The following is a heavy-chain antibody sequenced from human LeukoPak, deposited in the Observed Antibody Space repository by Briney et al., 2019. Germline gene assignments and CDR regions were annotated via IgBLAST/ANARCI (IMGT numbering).Heavy chain of an antibody. CDR3: ARLFDP. CDR2: ISGRGNNT. V-gene: IGHV3-23*01. J-gene: IGHJ5*02. CDR1: GFTFSTYA. Sequence: PGGSLRLSCAASGFTFSTYAMSWVRQAPGKGLEWVSSISGRGNNTYYADSVKGRFTISRDNSKNSLYLQMNSLRAEDTAVYYCARLFDPWGQGTLVTVSS.